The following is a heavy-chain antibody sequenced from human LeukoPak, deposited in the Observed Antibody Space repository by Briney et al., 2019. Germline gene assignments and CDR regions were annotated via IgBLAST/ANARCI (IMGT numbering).Heavy chain of an antibody. CDR3: ARVGFGELLFHPSDY. J-gene: IGHJ4*02. D-gene: IGHD3-10*01. CDR1: GFTFSSYG. CDR2: ILYDGSDK. Sequence: PGRSLRLSGVASGFTFSSYGMHWVRQAPGKGLEWVAVILYDGSDKYYADSVKGRFTISRGNSKNTLYLQMNSLRAEDTAVYYCARVGFGELLFHPSDYWGQGTLVTVSS. V-gene: IGHV3-30*03.